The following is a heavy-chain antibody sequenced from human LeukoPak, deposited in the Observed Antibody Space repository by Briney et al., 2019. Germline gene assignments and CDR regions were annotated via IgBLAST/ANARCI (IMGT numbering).Heavy chain of an antibody. CDR3: AKKYNTGLDP. CDR1: GFTFSGYS. CDR2: ISSSSTI. D-gene: IGHD1-14*01. J-gene: IGHJ5*02. Sequence: GGSLRLSCAASGFTFSGYSMNWVRQAPGKGLEWVSYISSSSTIYYADSVKGRFTISRDNSKNTLYLQMNSLRAEDTAVYYCAKKYNTGLDPWGQGTLVTVSS. V-gene: IGHV3-69-1*01.